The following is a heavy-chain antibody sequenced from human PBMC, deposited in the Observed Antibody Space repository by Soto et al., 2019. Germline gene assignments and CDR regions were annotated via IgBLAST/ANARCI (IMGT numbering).Heavy chain of an antibody. CDR2: IYYSGST. D-gene: IGHD6-19*01. CDR1: GGSISSGGYY. J-gene: IGHJ4*02. CDR3: ARGARGWLDLFDY. Sequence: SETLSLTCTVSGGSISSGGYYWSWIRQHPGKGLEWIGYIYYSGSTYYNPSLKSRVTISVDTSKNQFSLKLSSVTAADTAVYYCARGARGWLDLFDYWGQGTLVTVSS. V-gene: IGHV4-31*03.